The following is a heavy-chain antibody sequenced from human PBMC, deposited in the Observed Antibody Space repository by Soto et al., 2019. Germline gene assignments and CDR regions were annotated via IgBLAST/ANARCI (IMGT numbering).Heavy chain of an antibody. CDR3: GSPPGGGGY. D-gene: IGHD3-10*01. CDR2: IYSGGYT. J-gene: IGHJ4*02. Sequence: EVQLVESGGGLIQPGGSLRLSCAVSGFTVSNNYMSWVRQAPGKGLEGVSVIYSGGYTAYGDSVKGRFTISRDNSKNTPYLKMKSLEAADPAVFYWGSPPGGGGYWGQGTLVTVSS. V-gene: IGHV3-53*01. CDR1: GFTVSNNY.